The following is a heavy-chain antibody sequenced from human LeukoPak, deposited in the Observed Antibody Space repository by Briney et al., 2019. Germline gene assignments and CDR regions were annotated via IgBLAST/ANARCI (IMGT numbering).Heavy chain of an antibody. Sequence: ASVKVSCKASGYTFTSYGISWVRQAPGQGPEWMGWISAYNGNTNYAQKLQGRVTMTTDTSTSTAYMELRSLRSDNTAVYYCARVGNEYSSSWYWFDPWGQGTLVTVSS. CDR3: ARVGNEYSSSWYWFDP. J-gene: IGHJ5*02. V-gene: IGHV1-18*01. CDR1: GYTFTSYG. CDR2: ISAYNGNT. D-gene: IGHD6-13*01.